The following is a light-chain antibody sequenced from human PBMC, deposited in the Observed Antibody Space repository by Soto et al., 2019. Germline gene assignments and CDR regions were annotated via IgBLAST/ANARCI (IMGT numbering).Light chain of an antibody. CDR2: DAS. Sequence: EIVLTQSPATLSLSPGERATLSCRASQSISSYLAWYQQKPGQAPRLLIYDASNRATGTPARFSGSGSGTDFTLTISSLEPEDFAVYYCHQRKSWPRTFGQGTKVDIK. CDR3: HQRKSWPRT. V-gene: IGKV3-11*01. CDR1: QSISSY. J-gene: IGKJ1*01.